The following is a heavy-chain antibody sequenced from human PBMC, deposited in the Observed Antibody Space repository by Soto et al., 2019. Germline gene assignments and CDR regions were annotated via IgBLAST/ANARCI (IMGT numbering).Heavy chain of an antibody. CDR1: GYTFTSYG. V-gene: IGHV1-18*01. CDR2: MSAYNGNT. Sequence: ASVKVSCKASGYTFTSYGISSVRQAPGQGLEWLGWMSAYNGNTNYAQKLQGRVTMTTDTSTSTAYIALRRLRSADTAAYYCARTADRIAAAGTFDYWGQGTLVTVSS. CDR3: ARTADRIAAAGTFDY. J-gene: IGHJ4*02. D-gene: IGHD6-13*01.